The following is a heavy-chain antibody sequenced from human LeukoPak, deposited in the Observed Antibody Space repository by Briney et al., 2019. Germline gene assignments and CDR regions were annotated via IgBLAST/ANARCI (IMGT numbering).Heavy chain of an antibody. D-gene: IGHD3-3*01. CDR2: ISAYNGNT. CDR3: VRYDFWSGYYYGMDV. J-gene: IGHJ6*02. Sequence: ASVNVSCKASGYTFTSYGISWVRQAPGQGLEWMGWISAYNGNTNYAQKLQGRVTMTTDTSTSTAYMELSSLRSEDTAVYYCVRYDFWSGYYYGMDVWGQGTTVTVSS. CDR1: GYTFTSYG. V-gene: IGHV1-18*01.